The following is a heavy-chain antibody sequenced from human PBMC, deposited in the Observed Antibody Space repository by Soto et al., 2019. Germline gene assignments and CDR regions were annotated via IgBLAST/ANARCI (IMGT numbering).Heavy chain of an antibody. CDR1: GGSISNYY. Sequence: PSETLSLTCTVSGGSISNYYWTWIRQSPGKGPEWIGYVSHSGTTNYNPSLESRVTMSLDTSKNQFFLKLSAVTTADTAVYYCAPRPPGGRYRGVFAYWSQGTLVTVSS. V-gene: IGHV4-59*03. CDR3: APRPPGGRYRGVFAY. CDR2: VSHSGTT. D-gene: IGHD3-16*02. J-gene: IGHJ4*02.